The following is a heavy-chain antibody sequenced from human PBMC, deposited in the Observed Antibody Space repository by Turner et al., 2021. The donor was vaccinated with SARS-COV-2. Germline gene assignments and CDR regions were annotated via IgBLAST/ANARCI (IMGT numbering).Heavy chain of an antibody. V-gene: IGHV4-39*01. Sequence: QLPLQESGPGLVKPSETLSLTCTVPGGSISSSSYYWGWNRQPPGKGLEWIGNIYYSGSTYYNPSLKSRVTISVDTSKNQFSLKLSSVTATDTAVYYCARRLVVQGTDDYSYYYGMDVWGQGTTVTVSS. CDR3: ARRLVVQGTDDYSYYYGMDV. CDR1: GGSISSSSYY. D-gene: IGHD3-22*01. CDR2: IYYSGST. J-gene: IGHJ6*02.